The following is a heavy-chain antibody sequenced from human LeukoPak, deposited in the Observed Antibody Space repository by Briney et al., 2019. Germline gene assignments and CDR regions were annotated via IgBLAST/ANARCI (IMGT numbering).Heavy chain of an antibody. CDR2: FYYSGST. J-gene: IGHJ4*02. CDR3: VYYYGSGSVEY. Sequence: SETLSLTCTVSGGSITSSNYYWGWIRPPPGKGLEWIGSFYYSGSTNYNPSLKSRVTISVDTYKNQFSLKLSSVTAADTAVYYCVYYYGSGSVEYWGQGTLVTVSS. V-gene: IGHV4-39*01. D-gene: IGHD3-10*01. CDR1: GGSITSSNYY.